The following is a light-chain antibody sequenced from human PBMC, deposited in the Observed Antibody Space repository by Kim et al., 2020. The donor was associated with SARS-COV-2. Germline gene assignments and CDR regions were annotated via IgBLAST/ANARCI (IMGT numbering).Light chain of an antibody. CDR3: QKYDSAPYT. CDR2: AAS. V-gene: IGKV1-27*01. CDR1: QGIANY. J-gene: IGKJ2*01. Sequence: SASIGDRVTITCRASQGIANYLAWYQQKPGKVPQPLIYAASVLQLGVPSRFSGSGSGTDFTLTISYLQPEDVATYYCQKYDSAPYTFGQGTKLEIK.